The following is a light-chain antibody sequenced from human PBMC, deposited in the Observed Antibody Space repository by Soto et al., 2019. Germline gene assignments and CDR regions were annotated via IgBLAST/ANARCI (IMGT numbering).Light chain of an antibody. CDR3: MQALETPPT. J-gene: IGKJ5*01. V-gene: IGKV2-28*01. CDR1: RSLLRDGYNY. CDR2: VGS. Sequence: DIVMTQSPVSLPVTPGEPASISFRCSRSLLRDGYNYVDWYLLKPGQSPQLLIYVGSNRASGVSDTLSGSGSGTDFTLTISRVEAEDVGVYYCMQALETPPTFGQGTRLEI.